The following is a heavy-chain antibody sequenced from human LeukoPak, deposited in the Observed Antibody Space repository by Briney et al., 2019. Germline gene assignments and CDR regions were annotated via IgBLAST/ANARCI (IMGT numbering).Heavy chain of an antibody. V-gene: IGHV1-18*01. D-gene: IGHD2/OR15-2a*01. CDR2: ISAYSDGT. CDR3: ARDGVIGSDLDY. CDR1: GYTFNTYG. J-gene: IGHJ4*02. Sequence: ASVKVSCKASGYTFNTYGISWVRQAPGQGLEWMGWISAYSDGTNYAQNLQGRVTMTTDTATSTAYMELRSLRSDDTAVYYCARDGVIGSDLDYWGQGTLVTVSS.